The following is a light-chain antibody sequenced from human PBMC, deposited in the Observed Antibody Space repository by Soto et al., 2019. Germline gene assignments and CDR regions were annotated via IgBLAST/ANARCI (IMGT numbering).Light chain of an antibody. CDR2: EDN. V-gene: IGLV1-51*01. Sequence: QSVLTQPPSVSAAPGQKVTIYCSGSSSNIGSNFVSWYQQLPGTAPKLLIYEDNKRPSGIPDRFSGSKSGTSATLGITGLQTGDEADYYCSSHTSSSTYNYVFGTGTKVTVL. CDR1: SSNIGSNF. J-gene: IGLJ1*01. CDR3: SSHTSSSTYNYV.